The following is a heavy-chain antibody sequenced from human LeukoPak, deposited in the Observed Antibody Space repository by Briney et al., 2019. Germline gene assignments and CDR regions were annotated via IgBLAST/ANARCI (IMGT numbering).Heavy chain of an antibody. CDR2: IYYSGST. CDR3: ARHGAGSDYYDFWSGYYTPYNWFDP. V-gene: IGHV4-39*01. J-gene: IGHJ5*02. CDR1: GGSISSSSYY. Sequence: SETLSLTCTVSGGSISSSSYYWGWIRQPPGKGLEWIGSIYYSGSTYYNPSLKSRVTISVDTSKNQFSLKLSSVTAADTAVYYCARHGAGSDYYDFWSGYYTPYNWFDPWGQGTLVTVSS. D-gene: IGHD3-3*01.